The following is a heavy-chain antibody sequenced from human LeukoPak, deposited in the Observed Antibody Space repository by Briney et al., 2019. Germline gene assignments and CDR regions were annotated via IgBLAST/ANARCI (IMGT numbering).Heavy chain of an antibody. Sequence: AGGSLRLSCAASGFTFSNYGMNWVRQAPGKGPEWVGGISGAPTGGETHYAESVKGRVTVSRDNSKNTMFLEMNNLRPDDSAVYYCARDKAVSTSWYGYFDYWGQGILVTVSS. CDR2: ISGAPTGGET. J-gene: IGHJ4*02. CDR1: GFTFSNYG. D-gene: IGHD2-2*01. CDR3: ARDKAVSTSWYGYFDY. V-gene: IGHV3-23*01.